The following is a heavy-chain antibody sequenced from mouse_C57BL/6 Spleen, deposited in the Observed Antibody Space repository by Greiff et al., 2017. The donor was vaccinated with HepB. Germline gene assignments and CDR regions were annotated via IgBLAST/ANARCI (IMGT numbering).Heavy chain of an antibody. Sequence: EVQRVESGGGLVKPGGSLKLSCAASGFTFSDYGMHWVRQAPEKGLEWVAYISSGSSTIYYADTVKGRFTISRDNAKNTLFLQMTSLRSEDTAMDYCARREYGSSSWYFDVWGTGTTVTVSS. D-gene: IGHD1-1*01. CDR1: GFTFSDYG. CDR2: ISSGSSTI. CDR3: ARREYGSSSWYFDV. J-gene: IGHJ1*03. V-gene: IGHV5-17*01.